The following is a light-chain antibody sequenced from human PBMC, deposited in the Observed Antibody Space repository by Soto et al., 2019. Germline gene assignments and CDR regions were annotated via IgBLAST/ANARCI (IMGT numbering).Light chain of an antibody. V-gene: IGKV3-20*01. CDR3: QQYGSSPWT. CDR2: GAS. J-gene: IGKJ1*01. Sequence: EIVLTQSPDTLSLSPGERATLSCRASQSVSASYLAWYQHKPGQAPRLLMYGASRRATGIPDRFSGSGSGTDFTLTISRLEPEDFVVYYCQQYGSSPWTFGQGTTVEIK. CDR1: QSVSASY.